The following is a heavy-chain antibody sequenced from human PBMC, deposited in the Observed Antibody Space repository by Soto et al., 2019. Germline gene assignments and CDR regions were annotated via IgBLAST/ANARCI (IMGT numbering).Heavy chain of an antibody. CDR2: IYYSGST. J-gene: IGHJ4*02. V-gene: IGHV4-31*03. D-gene: IGHD3-9*01. CDR1: GGSISSGGYY. Sequence: QVQLQESGPGLVKPSQTLSLTCTVSGGSISSGGYYWSWIRQHPGKGLEWIGYIYYSGSTYYNPSRKSRVTISVDPSKTQFSLKLSPVTAADTAVYYCARAASLRYFPFDYWGQGTLVTVSS. CDR3: ARAASLRYFPFDY.